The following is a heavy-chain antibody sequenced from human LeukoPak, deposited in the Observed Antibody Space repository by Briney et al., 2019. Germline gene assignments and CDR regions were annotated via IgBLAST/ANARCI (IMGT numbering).Heavy chain of an antibody. J-gene: IGHJ6*02. CDR3: AGSFGELLDGMDV. CDR1: GYTFTSYG. V-gene: IGHV1-69*13. CDR2: IIPIFGTA. Sequence: SVKVSCKASGYTFTSYGISWVRQAPGQGLEWMGGIIPIFGTANYAQKFQGRVTITADESTSTAYMELSSLRSEDTAVYYCAGSFGELLDGMDVWGQGTTVTVSS. D-gene: IGHD3-10*01.